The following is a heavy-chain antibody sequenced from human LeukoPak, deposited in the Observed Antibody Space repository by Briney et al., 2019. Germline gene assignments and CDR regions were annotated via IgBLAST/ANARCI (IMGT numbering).Heavy chain of an antibody. V-gene: IGHV3-53*01. J-gene: IGHJ4*02. CDR2: IYPAGNT. Sequence: PGGSLRLSCAASRFTVSSSYMTWVRQAPGKGLEWVSVIYPAGNTYYADSVKGRFTISRDNSKNTLYLQMNSLRAEDTAVHYCARDLGGNSFDYWGQGTLVTVSS. CDR1: RFTVSSSY. CDR3: ARDLGGNSFDY. D-gene: IGHD4-23*01.